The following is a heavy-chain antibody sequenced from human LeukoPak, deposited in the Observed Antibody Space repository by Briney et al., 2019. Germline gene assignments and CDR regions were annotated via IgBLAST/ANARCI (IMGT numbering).Heavy chain of an antibody. J-gene: IGHJ6*03. CDR1: GYTFTGYY. D-gene: IGHD2-2*01. CDR2: INPNSGGT. V-gene: IGHV1-2*02. Sequence: ASVKVSCKASGYTFTGYYMHWVRQAPGQGLEWMGWINPNSGGTNYAQKFQGRVTMTRDTSISTAYMELSRLRSDDTAVYYCAREGCSSTSCYSKYMDVWGKGTTVTVSS. CDR3: AREGCSSTSCYSKYMDV.